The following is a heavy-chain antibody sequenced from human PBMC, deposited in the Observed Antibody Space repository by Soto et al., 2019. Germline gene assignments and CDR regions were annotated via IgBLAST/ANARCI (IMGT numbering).Heavy chain of an antibody. CDR1: GYSFAGYC. V-gene: IGHV5-51*01. CDR2: VYPIDSRT. J-gene: IGHJ5*02. CDR3: ARGNVLNWFGP. Sequence: PGESLKISWEGSGYSFAGYCIVWVRQMPGKGLEWMGIVYPIDSRTKYSPSFQGQVTFSADTSTNTAYLQWTSLKPSDTAMYYCARGNVLNWFGPWGQGTQVTVSS.